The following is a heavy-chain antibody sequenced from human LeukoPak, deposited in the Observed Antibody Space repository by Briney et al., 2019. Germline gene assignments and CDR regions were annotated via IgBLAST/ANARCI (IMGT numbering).Heavy chain of an antibody. CDR3: ARGLITMVRGNGQSSFDP. J-gene: IGHJ5*02. D-gene: IGHD3-10*01. V-gene: IGHV1-18*01. Sequence: ASVKVSCKASGYTCTIYGISWVRQAPGQGLEWMGWISAYNGNTNYAQKLQGRVTMTTDTSTSTAYTELRSLRSDDTAVYYCARGLITMVRGNGQSSFDPWGQGTLVTVSS. CDR2: ISAYNGNT. CDR1: GYTCTIYG.